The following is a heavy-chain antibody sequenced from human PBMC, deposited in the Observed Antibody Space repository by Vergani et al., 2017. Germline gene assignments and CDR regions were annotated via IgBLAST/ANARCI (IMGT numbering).Heavy chain of an antibody. CDR3: AGGELLSFYYYYMDV. CDR1: GYTFTGYY. CDR2: INPNSGGT. V-gene: IGHV1-2*02. Sequence: QVQLVQSGAEVKKPGASVKVSCKASGYTFTGYYMHWVRQAPGQGLEWMGWINPNSGGTNYAQKFQGRVTMTRDTSISTAYMELSRLRSDDTAVYYCAGGELLSFYYYYMDVWGKGTTVTVSS. D-gene: IGHD1-26*01. J-gene: IGHJ6*03.